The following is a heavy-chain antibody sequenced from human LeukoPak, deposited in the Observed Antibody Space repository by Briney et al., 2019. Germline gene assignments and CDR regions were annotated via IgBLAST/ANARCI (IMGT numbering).Heavy chain of an antibody. V-gene: IGHV3-23*01. J-gene: IGHJ4*02. D-gene: IGHD3-10*01. CDR2: ISGSGGST. CDR3: AKGPMVRGFYFDY. Sequence: PGGSLRLSCAASGFTFSSYAMSWVRQAPGEGLEWVSAISGSGGSTYYADSVKGRFTIPRDNSKNTLYLQMNSLRAEDTAVYYCAKGPMVRGFYFDYWGQGTLVTVSS. CDR1: GFTFSSYA.